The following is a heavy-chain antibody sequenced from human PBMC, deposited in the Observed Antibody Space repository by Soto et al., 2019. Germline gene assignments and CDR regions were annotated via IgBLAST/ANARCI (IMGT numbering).Heavy chain of an antibody. CDR2: ISYDGSEK. V-gene: IGHV3-30*03. Sequence: GGSLRLSCAASGFTFSSFGMHWVRQAPGKGLEWVAVISYDGSEKYHADSVKGRFTISRDNSKNTLYLQMNSLRAEDTAVYYCARKPETGTTVPFDYWGQGTLVTVSS. CDR3: ARKPETGTTVPFDY. J-gene: IGHJ4*02. CDR1: GFTFSSFG. D-gene: IGHD1-1*01.